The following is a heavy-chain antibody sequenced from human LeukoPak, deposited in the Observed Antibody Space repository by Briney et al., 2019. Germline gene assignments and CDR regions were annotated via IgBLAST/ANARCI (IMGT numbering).Heavy chain of an antibody. CDR1: AGSISSYY. CDR2: ISYIGTT. J-gene: IGHJ4*02. V-gene: IGHV4-59*08. D-gene: IGHD3-22*01. CDR3: ARRARGYYDSSGLDY. Sequence: SETLSLTCTISAGSISSYYWSWIRQPPGKGLEWIGYISYIGTTNDNPSLKSRVTISLDTSKNQFSLKLTSVTAADTAVYYCARRARGYYDSSGLDYWGQGTLVTVSS.